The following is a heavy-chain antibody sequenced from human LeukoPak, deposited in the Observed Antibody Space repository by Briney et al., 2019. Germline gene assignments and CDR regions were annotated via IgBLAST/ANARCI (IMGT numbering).Heavy chain of an antibody. Sequence: ASVKVSCRASGYTFTSYAMHWVRQAPGQRLEWMGWISAGNGNTKYSQKFQGRVTITRDTSASTAYMELSSLRSEDTAVYYCASWGPYYYDSSGFFRPEDYYYYGMDVWGQGTTVTVSS. CDR3: ASWGPYYYDSSGFFRPEDYYYYGMDV. J-gene: IGHJ6*02. V-gene: IGHV1-3*01. CDR1: GYTFTSYA. D-gene: IGHD3-22*01. CDR2: ISAGNGNT.